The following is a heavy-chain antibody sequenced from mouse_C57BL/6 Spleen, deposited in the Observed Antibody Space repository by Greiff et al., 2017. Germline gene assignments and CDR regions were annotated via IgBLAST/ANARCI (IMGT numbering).Heavy chain of an antibody. Sequence: QVQLQQPGAELVRPGSSVKLSCKASGYTFTSYWMDWVKQRPGQGLEWIGNIYPSDSDTHYNQKFKDKDTLTVDKSSSTAYMQLSSLTSEDSAVYDCARSNWDGVYYAMDDWGQGTSVTVSS. CDR2: IYPSDSDT. CDR3: ARSNWDGVYYAMDD. V-gene: IGHV1-61*01. J-gene: IGHJ4*01. D-gene: IGHD4-1*02. CDR1: GYTFTSYW.